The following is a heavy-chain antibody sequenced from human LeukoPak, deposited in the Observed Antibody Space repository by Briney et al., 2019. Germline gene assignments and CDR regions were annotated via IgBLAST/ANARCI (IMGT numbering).Heavy chain of an antibody. D-gene: IGHD2-15*01. CDR1: GGSISSYY. Sequence: SETLSLTCTVSGGSISSYYWSWIRQPAGKGLEWIARIYSSGSTNYNPSLKSRVTMSVDTSNNQFSLKLNSVTAADTAVYYCARDPYCSGGSCYLNWFDPWGQGTLVTVSS. CDR2: IYSSGST. CDR3: ARDPYCSGGSCYLNWFDP. V-gene: IGHV4-4*07. J-gene: IGHJ5*02.